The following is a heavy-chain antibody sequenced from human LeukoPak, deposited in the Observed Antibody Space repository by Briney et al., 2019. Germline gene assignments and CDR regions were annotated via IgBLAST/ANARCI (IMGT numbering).Heavy chain of an antibody. J-gene: IGHJ4*02. Sequence: SETLSLICTVTSGSISGHYWSWIRQPAGKEMQWIGRIYTSGATNYNPSLKSRVTMSIDTSKKEFTLKLTSVTAADTAVYYCAGDQYFDFWSSTATPYYFDYWGQGTLVTVSS. CDR2: IYTSGAT. CDR1: SGSISGHY. V-gene: IGHV4-4*07. D-gene: IGHD3-3*01. CDR3: AGDQYFDFWSSTATPYYFDY.